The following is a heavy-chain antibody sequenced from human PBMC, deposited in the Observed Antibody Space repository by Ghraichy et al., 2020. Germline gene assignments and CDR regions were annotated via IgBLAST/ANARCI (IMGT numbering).Heavy chain of an antibody. J-gene: IGHJ5*02. CDR1: GFTFSSYA. D-gene: IGHD6-19*01. V-gene: IGHV3-23*01. CDR3: AKVTSSNGYSSGWYPDNNWFDP. CDR2: ISGSGGST. Sequence: GGSLRLSCAASGFTFSSYAMSWVRQAPGKGLEWVSAISGSGGSTYYADSVKGRFTISRDNSKNTLYLQMNSLRAEDTAVYYCAKVTSSNGYSSGWYPDNNWFDPWGQGTLVTVSS.